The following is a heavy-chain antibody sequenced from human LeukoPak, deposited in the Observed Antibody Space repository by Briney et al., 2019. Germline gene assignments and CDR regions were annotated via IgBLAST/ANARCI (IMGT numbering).Heavy chain of an antibody. Sequence: PGGSLRLSCAASGFTFSSYWMSWVRQAPGKGLEWVANIKQDGSEKYYVDSVKGRFTISRDNAKNSLYLQMNSLRAEDTAVYYCARGSSSSWYGNDFDYWGQGTLVTVSS. D-gene: IGHD6-13*01. CDR2: IKQDGSEK. CDR1: GFTFSSYW. CDR3: ARGSSSSWYGNDFDY. J-gene: IGHJ4*02. V-gene: IGHV3-7*03.